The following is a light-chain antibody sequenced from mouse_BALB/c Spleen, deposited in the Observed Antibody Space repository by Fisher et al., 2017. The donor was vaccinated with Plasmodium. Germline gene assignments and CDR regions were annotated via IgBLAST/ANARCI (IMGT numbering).Light chain of an antibody. CDR3: VQGTHFPHT. V-gene: IGKV5-43*01. CDR1: QSISNN. Sequence: DIVMTQSTVTLSVTPGDSVSLSCRASQSISNNLHWYQQKSHDSPRLLINYTSQSISGIPSRFTGSGSGTDFTLKISRVEAEDLGIYYCVQGTHFPHTFGGGTKLEIK. CDR2: YTS. J-gene: IGKJ2*01.